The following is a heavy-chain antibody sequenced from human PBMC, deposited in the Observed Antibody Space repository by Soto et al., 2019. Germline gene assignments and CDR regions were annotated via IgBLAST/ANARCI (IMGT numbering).Heavy chain of an antibody. D-gene: IGHD2-21*01. J-gene: IGHJ4*02. CDR2: INHSGST. V-gene: IGHV4-34*01. CDR1: GRSFSGYY. Sequence: QVQLQQWGAGLLKPSETLSLTCAVYGRSFSGYYWSWIRQPPGKGLEWIGEINHSGSTNYNPSLKSRVTIAVDTSTNHFSLKLSSLTAADPAVYYCARAYGGDVFDYWGQGTLVTVSS. CDR3: ARAYGGDVFDY.